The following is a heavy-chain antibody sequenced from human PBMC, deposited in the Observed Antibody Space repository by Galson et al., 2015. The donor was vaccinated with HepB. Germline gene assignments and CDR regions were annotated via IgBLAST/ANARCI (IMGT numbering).Heavy chain of an antibody. J-gene: IGHJ3*02. CDR2: ISPYNGNT. CDR1: GYTFTSYG. V-gene: IGHV1-18*01. Sequence: SVKVSCKAFGYTFTSYGISWVRQAPGQGLEWLGWISPYNGNTKYVQKVQGRVTMTTDTSTSTAYVELRSLRSDDTAVYFCARDSEDQLIYVSTAFDIWGQGTMVTVSA. D-gene: IGHD5-24*01. CDR3: ARDSEDQLIYVSTAFDI.